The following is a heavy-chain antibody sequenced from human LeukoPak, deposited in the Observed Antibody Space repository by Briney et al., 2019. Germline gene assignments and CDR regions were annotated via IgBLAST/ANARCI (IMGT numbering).Heavy chain of an antibody. V-gene: IGHV4-4*02. J-gene: IGHJ4*02. Sequence: TSETLSLTCGVSGGSITSTNYWTWVRQPPGKGLEWIGEVNLQGSANYNPSLMGRVAISVDMSENHISLQLTSVTAADTAVYYCAREGGPYRPLDYSGQGTLVTVSS. CDR1: GGSITSTNY. CDR2: VNLQGSA. CDR3: AREGGPYRPLDY.